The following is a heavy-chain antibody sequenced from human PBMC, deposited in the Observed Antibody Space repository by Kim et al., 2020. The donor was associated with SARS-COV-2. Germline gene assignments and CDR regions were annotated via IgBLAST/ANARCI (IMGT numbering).Heavy chain of an antibody. CDR1: GGSISSSNW. Sequence: SETLSLTCAVSGGSISSSNWWSWVRQPPGKGLEWIGEIYHSGSTNNNPSLKSRVTISVDKSKNQFSLKLSSVTAADTAVYYCARVLNSSSWSYWYFDLWGRGTLVTVSS. CDR2: IYHSGST. CDR3: ARVLNSSSWSYWYFDL. J-gene: IGHJ2*01. D-gene: IGHD6-13*01. V-gene: IGHV4-4*02.